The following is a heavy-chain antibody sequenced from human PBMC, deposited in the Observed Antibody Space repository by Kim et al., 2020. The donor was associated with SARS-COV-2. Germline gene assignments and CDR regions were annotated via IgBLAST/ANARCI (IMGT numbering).Heavy chain of an antibody. J-gene: IGHJ4*02. CDR2: ISSSSSYI. D-gene: IGHD6-19*01. V-gene: IGHV3-21*01. CDR1: GFTFSSYS. CDR3: XREVXSGWYSD. Sequence: GGSLRLSCAASGFTFSSYSMNWVRQAPGKGLEWVSSISSSSSYIYYADXVXXXXTXXXNHAXXSLYLQMNSLRAEDTXXXYXXREVXSGWYSDXGQGTLVXV.